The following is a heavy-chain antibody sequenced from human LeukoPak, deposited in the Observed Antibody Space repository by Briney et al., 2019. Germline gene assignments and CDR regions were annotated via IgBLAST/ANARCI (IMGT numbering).Heavy chain of an antibody. J-gene: IGHJ5*02. Sequence: SETLSLTCAVYGGSFSGYYWSWIRQPPGKGLEWIGEINHSGSTNYNPSLKSRVTISVDTSENQFSLKLSSVTAADTAVYYCARGGISSSWYWFDPWGQGTLVTVSS. CDR2: INHSGST. V-gene: IGHV4-34*01. D-gene: IGHD6-13*01. CDR3: ARGGISSSWYWFDP. CDR1: GGSFSGYY.